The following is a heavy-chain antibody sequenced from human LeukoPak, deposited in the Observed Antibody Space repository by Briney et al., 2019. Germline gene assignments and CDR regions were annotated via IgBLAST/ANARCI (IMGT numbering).Heavy chain of an antibody. Sequence: GESLRLSCAASGFTFSNYVIHWVRQAPGKGVEWLAVISYDGTNKYYADTVKGRFTISRDHSQSTVDLHMNTLRGADTAVYYCVRSPTYYNMDVWGKGTTVTVSS. CDR3: VRSPTYYNMDV. CDR2: ISYDGTNK. V-gene: IGHV3-30*03. CDR1: GFTFSNYV. J-gene: IGHJ6*03.